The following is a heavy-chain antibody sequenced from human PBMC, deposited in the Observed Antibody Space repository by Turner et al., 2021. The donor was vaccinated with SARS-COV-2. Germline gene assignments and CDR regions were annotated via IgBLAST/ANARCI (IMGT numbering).Heavy chain of an antibody. Sequence: EVQLVQSVAAGKKRGESLTISSKGSGYSFTSYWISWGRQLRGKGVEWRGMIDASDSYTKYSPSFQGHVTISADKSISTAYLQGSRLKDSDTAMYYCAKGGGGPYHFDYWGQGTLVTVSS. J-gene: IGHJ4*02. CDR2: IDASDSYT. V-gene: IGHV5-10-1*01. D-gene: IGHD3-16*01. CDR1: GYSFTSYW. CDR3: AKGGGGPYHFDY.